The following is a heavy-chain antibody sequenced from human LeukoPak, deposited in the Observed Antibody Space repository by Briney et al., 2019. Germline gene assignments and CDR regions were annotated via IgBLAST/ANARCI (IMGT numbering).Heavy chain of an antibody. CDR3: TRNARDSVFDL. J-gene: IGHJ3*01. V-gene: IGHV3-33*01. CDR2: ILPDGSDK. Sequence: GGSLRLSCAASGFTFSTNGRHWVRQAPGKGLEWVAVILPDGSDKYYADSVTGRFTISRDNSKNTLYLQINRLRADDTAVYYCTRNARDSVFDLWGQGTMVTVSS. CDR1: GFTFSTNG.